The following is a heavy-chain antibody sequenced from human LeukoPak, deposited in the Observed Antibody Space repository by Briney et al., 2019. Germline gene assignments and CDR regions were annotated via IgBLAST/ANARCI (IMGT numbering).Heavy chain of an antibody. Sequence: ASVKVSCKASGYTFTSYGISWVRQAPGQGLEWMGWISAYNGNTNYAQKLRGRVTMTTDTSTSTAYMELSSLRSEDTAVYYCARDKTRYNWNCFDYWGQGTLVTVSS. V-gene: IGHV1-18*01. D-gene: IGHD1-20*01. J-gene: IGHJ4*02. CDR1: GYTFTSYG. CDR2: ISAYNGNT. CDR3: ARDKTRYNWNCFDY.